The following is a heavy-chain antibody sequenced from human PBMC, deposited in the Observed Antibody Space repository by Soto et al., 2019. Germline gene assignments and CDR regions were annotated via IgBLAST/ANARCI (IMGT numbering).Heavy chain of an antibody. CDR2: IYWDDDK. Sequence: QITLKESGPTLVKPTQTLTLTCTFSGFSLSTGGVGVGWIRQPPGKALEWLALIYWDDDKRYSPSLKSRLTITKDTSKNQVVLTMTNMDPVDTATYYCAHSRCGGDCLQSYSSHYYYDVDVWGQGTTVTVSS. D-gene: IGHD2-21*02. CDR1: GFSLSTGGVG. V-gene: IGHV2-5*02. CDR3: AHSRCGGDCLQSYSSHYYYDVDV. J-gene: IGHJ6*02.